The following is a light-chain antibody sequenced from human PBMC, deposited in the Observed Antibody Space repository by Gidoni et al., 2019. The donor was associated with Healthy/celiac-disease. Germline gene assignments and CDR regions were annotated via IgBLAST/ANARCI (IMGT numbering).Light chain of an antibody. CDR1: QDISNY. J-gene: IGKJ3*01. CDR2: AAS. V-gene: IGKV1-33*01. CDR3: QQYDNLP. Sequence: DIQMTQSPSSLSASVGDRVTITCQASQDISNYLNWYQQKPGKAPKLLIYAASNLETGVPSRFSGSGSWTDFTFTISSLQPEDIATYYCQQYDNLPLGPGTKVDIK.